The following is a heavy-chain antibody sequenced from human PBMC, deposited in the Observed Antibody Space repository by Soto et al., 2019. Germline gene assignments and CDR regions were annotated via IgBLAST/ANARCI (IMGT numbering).Heavy chain of an antibody. V-gene: IGHV3-33*01. CDR1: GFTFSSYG. J-gene: IGHJ4*02. D-gene: IGHD3-10*01. CDR3: ARDPGALWFGELYNYFDY. Sequence: GGSLRLSCAASGFTFSSYGMHWVRQAPGKGLEWVAVIWYDGSNKYYADSVKGRFTISRDNSKNTLYLQMNSLRAEDTAVYYCARDPGALWFGELYNYFDYWGQG. CDR2: IWYDGSNK.